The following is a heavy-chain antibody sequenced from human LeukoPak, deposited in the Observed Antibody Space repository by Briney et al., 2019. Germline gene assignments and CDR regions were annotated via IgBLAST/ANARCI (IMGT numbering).Heavy chain of an antibody. V-gene: IGHV3-33*08. D-gene: IGHD6-19*01. CDR3: ARGSSSSGYYYFDY. J-gene: IGHJ4*02. CDR1: GFSFSSCA. CDR2: IYYDGSNK. Sequence: SGGSLRLSCAASGFSFSSCAMSWVRQAPGQGLEWVAVIYYDGSNKYYADSVKGRFTISRDNSKNTVYLQMNSLTAEDTAVYSCARGSSSSGYYYFDYWGQGTLVTVSS.